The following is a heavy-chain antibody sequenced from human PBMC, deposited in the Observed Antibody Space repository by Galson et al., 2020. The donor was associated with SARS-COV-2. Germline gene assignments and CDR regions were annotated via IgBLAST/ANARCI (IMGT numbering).Heavy chain of an antibody. Sequence: ASVKVSCKASGYTFTGYYMHWVRQAPGQGLEWMGWINPNSGGTNYAQKFQGWVTMTRDTSISTAYMELSRLRSDDTAVYYCARGGGLYCSSTSCYLTWLDPWGQGTLVTGSS. CDR2: INPNSGGT. CDR3: ARGGGLYCSSTSCYLTWLDP. D-gene: IGHD2-2*01. CDR1: GYTFTGYY. V-gene: IGHV1-2*04. J-gene: IGHJ5*02.